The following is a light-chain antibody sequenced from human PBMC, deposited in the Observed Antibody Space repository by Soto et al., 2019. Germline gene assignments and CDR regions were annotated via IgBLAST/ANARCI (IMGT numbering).Light chain of an antibody. CDR1: LGVARY. CDR3: QHLNSYPRT. Sequence: IQLTQSPSSLSASVGDRVTITCRASLGVARYLAWYQQKPGTAPKPLIYAASTLQSGVPSRFSGSGSGTDFTLTISSLQPEDSATYYCQHLNSYPRTFGHGTKVDIK. V-gene: IGKV1-9*01. J-gene: IGKJ1*01. CDR2: AAS.